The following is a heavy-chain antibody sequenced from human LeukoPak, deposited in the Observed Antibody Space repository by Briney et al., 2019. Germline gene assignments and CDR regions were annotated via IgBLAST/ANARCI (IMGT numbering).Heavy chain of an antibody. J-gene: IGHJ5*02. CDR2: IYTSGST. D-gene: IGHD6-13*01. Sequence: PSETLSLTCTVSGGSTSSYYWSWIRQPAGKGLERIGRIYTSGSTNYNPSLKSRVTMSGDTSKSQFSLKLSTVTAADTAVYYCARVTYSSSCRACTGGWFDPWGQGTLVTVSS. V-gene: IGHV4-4*07. CDR1: GGSTSSYY. CDR3: ARVTYSSSCRACTGGWFDP.